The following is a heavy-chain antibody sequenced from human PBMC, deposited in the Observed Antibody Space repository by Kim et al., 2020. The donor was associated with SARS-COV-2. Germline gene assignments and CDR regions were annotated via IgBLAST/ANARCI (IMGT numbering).Heavy chain of an antibody. CDR1: GFSIGSEW. CDR2: INRDGSVR. Sequence: GGSLRLSCAASGFSIGSEWMNWVRQAPGKGPEWVANINRDGSVRNYGESVRGRFSISRDDAENSLYLQMNSLRAEDTAVYYCAREPSAESSWGQGTLVIVSS. CDR3: AREPSAESS. J-gene: IGHJ4*02. V-gene: IGHV3-7*05.